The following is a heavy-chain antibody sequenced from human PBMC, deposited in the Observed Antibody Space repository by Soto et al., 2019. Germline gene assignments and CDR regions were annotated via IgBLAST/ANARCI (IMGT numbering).Heavy chain of an antibody. CDR1: GFTFSSYS. Sequence: LRLSCAASGFTFSSYSMNWVRQAPGKGLEWVSYISSSSSTIYYADSVKGRFTISRDNAKNSPYLQMNSLRDEDTAVYYCARLPLYYYDSSGYYVDYWGQGTLVTVSS. CDR3: ARLPLYYYDSSGYYVDY. J-gene: IGHJ4*02. V-gene: IGHV3-48*02. D-gene: IGHD3-22*01. CDR2: ISSSSSTI.